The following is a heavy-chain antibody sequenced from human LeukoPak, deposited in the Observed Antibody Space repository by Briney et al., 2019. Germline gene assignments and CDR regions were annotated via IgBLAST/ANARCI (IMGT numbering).Heavy chain of an antibody. CDR3: ARGAIERDFDY. CDR2: INHSGST. Sequence: SETLSLTCAVYGGSFSGYYWSWIRQPPGKGLEWIGEINHSGSTNYNPSLKSRVTISVDTSKNQFSLKLSSVTAADTAVYYCARGAIERDFDYWGQGTLVTVSS. V-gene: IGHV4-34*01. D-gene: IGHD2-21*01. CDR1: GGSFSGYY. J-gene: IGHJ4*02.